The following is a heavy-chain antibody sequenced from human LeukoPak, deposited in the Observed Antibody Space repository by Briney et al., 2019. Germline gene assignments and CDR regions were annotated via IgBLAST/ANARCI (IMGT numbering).Heavy chain of an antibody. V-gene: IGHV4-59*01. J-gene: IGHJ6*02. Sequence: PSETLSLTCTVSGGSISSYYWSWIRQPPGKGLEWIGYIYYSGSTNYNPSLKSRVTISVDTSKNQFSLKLSPVTAADTAVYYCVRDGGSSWYGSHYYYGMDVWGQGTMVTVSS. CDR3: VRDGGSSWYGSHYYYGMDV. CDR2: IYYSGST. D-gene: IGHD6-13*01. CDR1: GGSISSYY.